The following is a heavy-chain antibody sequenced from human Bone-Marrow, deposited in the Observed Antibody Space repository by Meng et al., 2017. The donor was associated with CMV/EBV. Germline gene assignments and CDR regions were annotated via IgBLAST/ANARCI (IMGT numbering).Heavy chain of an antibody. CDR2: INHSGST. D-gene: IGHD4-23*01. CDR3: AREKGNYGGAYNWFDP. Sequence: SETLSLTCAVYGGSFSGYYWSWIRQPPGKGLEWIGEINHSGSTNYNPSLKSRVTISVDTSKNQFSLKLSSVTAADTAVYYCAREKGNYGGAYNWFDPWGQGNLVNVAS. V-gene: IGHV4-34*01. CDR1: GGSFSGYY. J-gene: IGHJ5*02.